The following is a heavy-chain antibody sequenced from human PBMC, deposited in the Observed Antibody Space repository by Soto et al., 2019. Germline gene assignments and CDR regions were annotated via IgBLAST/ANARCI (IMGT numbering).Heavy chain of an antibody. CDR3: EKDAEYWFYGFGVYYYVLDF. CDR1: GFTFRSYA. D-gene: IGHD3-22*01. J-gene: IGHJ6*02. CDR2: ISGSGGST. Sequence: PGGSLRLSCAASGFTFRSYAMSWVRQAPGKGLEWVSAISGSGGSTYYADSVKGRFTISRDNSKNTLYLQMNSLRAKDTAVYYCEKDAEYWFYGFGVYYYVLDFCGRRSKGLVSS. V-gene: IGHV3-23*01.